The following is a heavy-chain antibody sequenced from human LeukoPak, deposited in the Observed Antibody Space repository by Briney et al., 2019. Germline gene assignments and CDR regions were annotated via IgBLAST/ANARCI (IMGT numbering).Heavy chain of an antibody. CDR2: IYTSGST. J-gene: IGHJ6*03. CDR3: ARGTGTTRRYYYYYYMDV. V-gene: IGHV4-61*02. CDR1: GGSISSGSYY. D-gene: IGHD1-7*01. Sequence: SETLSLTCTVSGGSISSGSYYWSWIRQPAGKGLEWIGRIYTSGSTNYNPSLKSRVTISVDTSKNQFSLKLSSVTAADTAVYYCARGTGTTRRYYYYYYMDVWGKGTTVTVSS.